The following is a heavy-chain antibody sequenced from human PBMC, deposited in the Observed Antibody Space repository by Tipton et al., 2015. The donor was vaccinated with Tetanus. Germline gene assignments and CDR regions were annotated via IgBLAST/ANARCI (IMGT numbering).Heavy chain of an antibody. D-gene: IGHD2/OR15-2a*01. CDR3: VRDIRATKPYFFDS. Sequence: RSLRLSCTASGFIFDDFAIHWVRQAPGQGLEWVSGVSYNSNSLDYADSVRGRFTISRGNAKNSVSLQMNRLRAEDTAMYYCVRDIRATKPYFFDSWGQGTLVSVSS. CDR2: VSYNSNSL. CDR1: GFIFDDFA. V-gene: IGHV3-9*01. J-gene: IGHJ5*01.